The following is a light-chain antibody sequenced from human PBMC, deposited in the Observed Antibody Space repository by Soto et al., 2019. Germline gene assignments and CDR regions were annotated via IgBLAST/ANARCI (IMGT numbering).Light chain of an antibody. CDR3: SSYTSVSTPLV. CDR1: GSDVGGYNY. CDR2: DVS. Sequence: QSVLTQPASVSGSPGQSITISCTGTGSDVGGYNYVSWYQQHPGKAPKVMIYDVSNRPSGVSNRFSCSKSGNTASLTISGLQAEDEADYYCSSYTSVSTPLVFGGGTKLTVL. V-gene: IGLV2-14*01. J-gene: IGLJ2*01.